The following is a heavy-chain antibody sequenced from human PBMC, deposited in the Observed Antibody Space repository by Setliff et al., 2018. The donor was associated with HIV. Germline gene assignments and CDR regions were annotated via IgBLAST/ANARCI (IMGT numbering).Heavy chain of an antibody. D-gene: IGHD1-20*01. CDR2: AYISGPT. V-gene: IGHV4-4*07. CDR1: GGSINSYY. Sequence: PSETLSLTCTVSGGSINSYYWSWIRQPVGKALEWIGHAYISGPTNYNPSLKSRLTISVDRSKNQFSLKLTSVTAADTAVYYCARADASTFNFDYYYMDVWGKGTTVTVSS. J-gene: IGHJ6*03. CDR3: ARADASTFNFDYYYMDV.